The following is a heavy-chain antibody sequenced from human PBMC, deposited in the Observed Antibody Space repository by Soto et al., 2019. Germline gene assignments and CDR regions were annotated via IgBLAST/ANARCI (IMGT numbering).Heavy chain of an antibody. CDR1: GFTFGDYA. D-gene: IGHD2-2*01. Sequence: GSLRLSCTASGFTFGDYAMSWFRQAPGKGLEWVGFIRSKACGGTTEYAASVKGRFTISRDDSKSIAYLQMNSLKTEDTAVYYCTSSTSCYGCYYYGMDVWGQGTTVTVSS. CDR3: TSSTSCYGCYYYGMDV. J-gene: IGHJ6*02. CDR2: IRSKACGGTT. V-gene: IGHV3-49*03.